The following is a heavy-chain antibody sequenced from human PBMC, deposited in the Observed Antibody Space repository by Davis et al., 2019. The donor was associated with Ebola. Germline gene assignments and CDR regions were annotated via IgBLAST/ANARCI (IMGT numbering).Heavy chain of an antibody. CDR2: IRSKANSYAT. CDR1: GFTFSGSA. Sequence: GESLKISCAASGFTFSGSAMLWVRQASGKGLEWVGRIRSKANSYATAYAASVKGRFTISRDDSKNTAYLQMNSLKTEDTAVYYCTSTFTVKNQPIDYWGQGTLVTVSS. D-gene: IGHD4-17*01. V-gene: IGHV3-73*01. J-gene: IGHJ4*02. CDR3: TSTFTVKNQPIDY.